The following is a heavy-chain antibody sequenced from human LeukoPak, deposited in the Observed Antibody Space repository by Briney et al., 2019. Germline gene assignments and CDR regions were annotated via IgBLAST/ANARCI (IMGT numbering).Heavy chain of an antibody. CDR3: AREGWDSSWYYYNEPSRAFNWFDP. V-gene: IGHV4-30-4*01. CDR1: GGSISSGDYY. D-gene: IGHD6-13*01. Sequence: SETLSLTCTVSGGSISSGDYYWSWIRQPPGEGLVWIGYIYYSGSTYYNPSLKSRVTISVDTSKNQFSLKLSSVTAADTAVYYCAREGWDSSWYYYNEPSRAFNWFDPWGQGTLVTVSS. J-gene: IGHJ5*02. CDR2: IYYSGST.